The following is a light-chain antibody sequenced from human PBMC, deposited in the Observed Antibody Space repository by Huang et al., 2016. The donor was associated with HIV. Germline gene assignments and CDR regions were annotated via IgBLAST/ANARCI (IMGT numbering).Light chain of an antibody. Sequence: IVMTQTPATLPVSPGGRATLSCKASQSVSSNLAWYQHKPGQAPILIIYGSTNRATGVPARFSGSGSGTDFTLTINSLQSEDFGIYYCQQYNNWHLTFGGGTKV. CDR2: GST. J-gene: IGKJ4*01. CDR1: QSVSSN. V-gene: IGKV3-15*01. CDR3: QQYNNWHLT.